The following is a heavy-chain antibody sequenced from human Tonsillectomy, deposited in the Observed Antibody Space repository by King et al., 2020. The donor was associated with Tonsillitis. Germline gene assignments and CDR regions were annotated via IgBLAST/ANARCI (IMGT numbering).Heavy chain of an antibody. CDR1: GGSISSGGYH. J-gene: IGHJ4*02. CDR3: ARVGWGLAFDY. CDR2: IYRSGST. V-gene: IGHV4-30-2*01. Sequence: QLQESGSGLVKPSQTLSLTCAVSGGSISSGGYHWSWIRQPPGKGLEWIGYIYRSGSTYYNPSLKSRVTISVDRSKNQFSLKLSSVTAADMAVYYCARVGWGLAFDYWGQGPLVTVSS. D-gene: IGHD1-26*01.